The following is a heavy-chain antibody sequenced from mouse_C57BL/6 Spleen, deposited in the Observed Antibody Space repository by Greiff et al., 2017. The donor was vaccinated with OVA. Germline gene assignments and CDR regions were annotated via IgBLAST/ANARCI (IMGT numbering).Heavy chain of an antibody. CDR1: GYTFTDYY. CDR2: INPNNGGT. Sequence: EVQLQQSGPELVKPGASVKISCKASGYTFTDYYMNWVKQSHGKSLEWIGDINPNNGGTSYNQKFKGKATLTVDKSSSTAYMELRSLTSEDSAVYYCARPYYGSSYPRAWFAYWGQGTLVTVSA. V-gene: IGHV1-26*01. D-gene: IGHD1-1*01. CDR3: ARPYYGSSYPRAWFAY. J-gene: IGHJ3*01.